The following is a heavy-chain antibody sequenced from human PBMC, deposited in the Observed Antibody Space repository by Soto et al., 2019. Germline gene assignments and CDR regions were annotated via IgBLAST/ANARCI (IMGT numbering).Heavy chain of an antibody. D-gene: IGHD6-25*01. CDR2: IYPGDSDT. J-gene: IGHJ6*03. V-gene: IGHV5-51*01. CDR1: GYSFTSYW. CDR3: ARHSPQNQRLPQGENYYYYMDV. Sequence: GESLKISCKGSGYSFTSYWIGWVRQMPGKGLEWMGFIYPGDSDTRYSPSFQGQVTISADKSISTAYLQWSSLKASDTAMYYCARHSPQNQRLPQGENYYYYMDVWGKGTTVTVSS.